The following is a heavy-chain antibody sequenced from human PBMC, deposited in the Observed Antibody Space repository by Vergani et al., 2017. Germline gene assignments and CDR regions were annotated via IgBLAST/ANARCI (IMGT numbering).Heavy chain of an antibody. J-gene: IGHJ2*01. Sequence: QVQLVQSGAEVKKPGSSVKVSCKASGGTFSSYAISWVRQAPGQGLEWMGGIIPIFGTANYAQKFQGRVTITADESTSTAYMELSSLRSEDTAVYYCARGLNIAVAGEYWYFDLWGRGTLVTVSS. CDR3: ARGLNIAVAGEYWYFDL. CDR2: IIPIFGTA. CDR1: GGTFSSYA. V-gene: IGHV1-69*01. D-gene: IGHD6-19*01.